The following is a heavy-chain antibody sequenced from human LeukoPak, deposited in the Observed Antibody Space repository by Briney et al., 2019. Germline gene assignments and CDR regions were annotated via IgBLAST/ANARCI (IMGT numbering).Heavy chain of an antibody. CDR2: IQSDGSST. J-gene: IGHJ4*02. CDR1: GFTFSRYW. Sequence: GGSLRLSCAASGFTFSRYWMHWVRQAPGKGLMWVSLIQSDGSSTRYADSVKGRFTISRDNAKNSLYLQVASLRGDDTATYYCAREGNDYYYDQWGQGTLVTVSP. D-gene: IGHD3-16*01. CDR3: AREGNDYYYDQ. V-gene: IGHV3-74*01.